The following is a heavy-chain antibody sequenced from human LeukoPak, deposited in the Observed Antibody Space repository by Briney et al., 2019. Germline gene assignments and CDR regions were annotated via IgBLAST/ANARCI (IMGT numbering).Heavy chain of an antibody. CDR1: GFTFSSYS. CDR3: ASFPVPAAYYYGMDV. CDR2: ISSSSSYI. D-gene: IGHD2-2*01. J-gene: IGHJ6*02. V-gene: IGHV3-21*01. Sequence: GGSLRLSCAASGFTFSSYSMNWVRQAPGKGLEWVSSISSSSSYIYYADSVKGRFTISRDNAKNSLYLQMNSLRAEDTAVYYCASFPVPAAYYYGMDVWGQGTTVTVSS.